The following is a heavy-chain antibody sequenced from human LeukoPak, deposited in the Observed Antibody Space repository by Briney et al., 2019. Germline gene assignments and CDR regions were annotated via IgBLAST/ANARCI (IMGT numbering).Heavy chain of an antibody. V-gene: IGHV4-39*01. CDR3: ARHFAPPPAYFDS. J-gene: IGHJ4*02. CDR2: IYSGGMT. CDR1: GGSISSGDYY. Sequence: SETLSLTCTVTGGSISSGDYYWSWLRQPPGKGLEWIASIYSGGMTFYSPSLKSRLTISADTSRNHFSLRLSSVTAADTPLYFSARHFAPPPAYFDSWGQGSLVTASS.